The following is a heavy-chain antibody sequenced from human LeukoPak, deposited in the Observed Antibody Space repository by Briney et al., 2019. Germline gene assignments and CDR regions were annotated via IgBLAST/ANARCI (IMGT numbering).Heavy chain of an antibody. CDR2: VNPTNEKT. CDR1: GFTFRNYG. V-gene: IGHV1-3*01. D-gene: IGHD3-22*01. Sequence: ASVKVSCKASGFTFRNYGMHWVRQAPGQRLEWMGWVNPTNEKTKYSEKFQGRVTISRDTGASTVYMELSSLRSEDTAIYYCARDHRTESDGYYFVNELWYFDLWGRGTLVSVSS. J-gene: IGHJ2*01. CDR3: ARDHRTESDGYYFVNELWYFDL.